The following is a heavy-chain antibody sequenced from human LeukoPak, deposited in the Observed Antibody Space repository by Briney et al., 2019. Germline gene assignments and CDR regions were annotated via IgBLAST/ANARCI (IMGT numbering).Heavy chain of an antibody. Sequence: GGSLRLSCAASGFTFDDYAMHWVRQAPGKGLEWVSGISWNSGSIGYADSVKGRFTISRDNAKNSLYLQMISLRAEDTALYYCAKDNAYYYDSSGYPDYWGQGTLVTVSS. CDR3: AKDNAYYYDSSGYPDY. J-gene: IGHJ4*02. D-gene: IGHD3-22*01. CDR1: GFTFDDYA. V-gene: IGHV3-9*01. CDR2: ISWNSGSI.